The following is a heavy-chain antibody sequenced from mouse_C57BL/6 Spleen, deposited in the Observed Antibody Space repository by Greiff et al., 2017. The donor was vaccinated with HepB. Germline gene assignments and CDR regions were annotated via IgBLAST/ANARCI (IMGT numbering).Heavy chain of an antibody. V-gene: IGHV1-69*01. CDR3: ARGGTTVPYYFDY. Sequence: QVQLQQSGAELVMPGASVKLSCKASGYTFTSYWMHWVKQRPGQGLEWIGEIDPSDSYTNYNQKFKGKSTLTVDKSSSTAYMQLSSLTSEDSAVYYCARGGTTVPYYFDYWGQGTTLTVSS. D-gene: IGHD1-1*01. CDR2: IDPSDSYT. CDR1: GYTFTSYW. J-gene: IGHJ2*01.